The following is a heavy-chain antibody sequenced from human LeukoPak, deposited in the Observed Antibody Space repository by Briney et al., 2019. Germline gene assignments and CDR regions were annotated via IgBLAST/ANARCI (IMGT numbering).Heavy chain of an antibody. D-gene: IGHD5-18*01. V-gene: IGHV2-5*01. CDR3: AHKSVDTSIDY. J-gene: IGHJ4*02. CDR1: GFSLSTSGVL. Sequence: SGSTLVNPTQTLTLTCTFSGFSLSTSGVLVGWIRQPPGKALEWLAFIYGNDDKRYSPSLMSRLTITKDTSKNQVVLTMTNMDPVDTATYYCAHKSVDTSIDYWGQGTLVTVSS. CDR2: IYGNDDK.